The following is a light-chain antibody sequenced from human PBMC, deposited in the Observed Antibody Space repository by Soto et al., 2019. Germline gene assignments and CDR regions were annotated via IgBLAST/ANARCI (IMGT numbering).Light chain of an antibody. CDR2: TVS. J-gene: IGKJ4*01. CDR1: QDIRSS. V-gene: IGKV1-9*01. CDR3: QKSNSSPST. Sequence: DIQLTQSPSFLSASVGDRLTITCRASQDIRSSLAWYQQKPGKAPNLLIYTVSTLQSGVPSRFSGSRSGTEFTITISSPQPEDFATNYCQKSNSSPSTFGEGTKVEI.